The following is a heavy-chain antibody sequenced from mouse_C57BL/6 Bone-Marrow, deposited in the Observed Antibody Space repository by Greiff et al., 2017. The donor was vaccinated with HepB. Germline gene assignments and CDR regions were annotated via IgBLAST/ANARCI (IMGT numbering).Heavy chain of an antibody. V-gene: IGHV1-82*01. CDR1: GYAFSSSW. J-gene: IGHJ2*01. Sequence: QVQLQQSGPELVKPGASVKISCKASGYAFSSSWMNWVKQRPGKGLEWIGRIYPGDGDTNYNGKFKGKATLTADKSSSTAYMKLSSLTSEDSAVYFCSRNIYSLIAADYWGQGTTLTVSS. CDR2: IYPGDGDT. CDR3: SRNIYSLIAADY. D-gene: IGHD1-3*01.